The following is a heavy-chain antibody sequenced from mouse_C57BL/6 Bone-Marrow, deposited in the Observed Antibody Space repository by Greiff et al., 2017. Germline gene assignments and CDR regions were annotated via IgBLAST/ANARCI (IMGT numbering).Heavy chain of an antibody. Sequence: EVKVVESGGGLVKPGGSLKLSCAASGFPFSDYGMHWVRQAPEKGLEWVAYISSGSSTIYYADTVKGRFTISRDNAKNTLFLQMTSLRSEDTAMYYCARGGPYFDYWGQGTTLTVSS. CDR3: ARGGPYFDY. CDR2: ISSGSSTI. J-gene: IGHJ2*01. V-gene: IGHV5-17*01. CDR1: GFPFSDYG.